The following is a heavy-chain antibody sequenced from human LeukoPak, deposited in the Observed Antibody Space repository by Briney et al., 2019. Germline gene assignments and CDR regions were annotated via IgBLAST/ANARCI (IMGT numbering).Heavy chain of an antibody. Sequence: ASVKVSCKASGYTFTSYDINWVRQATGQGLEWMGWINPNSGGTNYAQKFQGRVTMTRDTSISTAYMELSRLRSDDTAVYYCARSSSWYGNYYYMDVWGKGTTVTVSS. D-gene: IGHD6-13*01. J-gene: IGHJ6*03. CDR3: ARSSSWYGNYYYMDV. V-gene: IGHV1-2*02. CDR1: GYTFTSYD. CDR2: INPNSGGT.